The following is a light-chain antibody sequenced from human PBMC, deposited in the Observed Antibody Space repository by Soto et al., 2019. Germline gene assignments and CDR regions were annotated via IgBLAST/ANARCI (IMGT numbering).Light chain of an antibody. CDR1: QSVSSSY. CDR3: QQYNNWPPPWT. V-gene: IGKV3-20*01. J-gene: IGKJ1*01. CDR2: GAS. Sequence: EIVLTQSPGTLSLSPGERATLSCRASQSVSSSYLAWYQQKPGQAPRLLIYGASSRATGIPDRFSGSGSGTDFTLTISRLQSEDFAVYYCQQYNNWPPPWTFGQGTKVDIK.